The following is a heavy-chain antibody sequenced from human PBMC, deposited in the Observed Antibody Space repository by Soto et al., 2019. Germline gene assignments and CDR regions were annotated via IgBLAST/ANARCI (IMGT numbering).Heavy chain of an antibody. J-gene: IGHJ6*02. CDR1: GGSISSGGYY. CDR2: IYYSGST. D-gene: IGHD1-26*01. V-gene: IGHV4-31*03. Sequence: SETLSLTCTVSGGSISSGGYYWSWIRQHPGKGLEWIGYIYYSGSTYYNPSLKSRVTISVDTSKNQFSLKLSSVTAADTAVYYCARERILGNYYYYGTDVWGQGTTVTVSS. CDR3: ARERILGNYYYYGTDV.